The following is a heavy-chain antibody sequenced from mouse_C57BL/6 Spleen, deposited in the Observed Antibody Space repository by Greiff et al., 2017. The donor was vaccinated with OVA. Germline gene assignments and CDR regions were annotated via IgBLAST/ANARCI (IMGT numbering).Heavy chain of an antibody. CDR3: ASSGGLRRGDYYDG. D-gene: IGHD2-4*01. V-gene: IGHV14-2*01. CDR2: IDPEDGGT. J-gene: IGHJ2*01. Sequence: VQLQQSGAELVKPGASVKLSCTASGFTIKDYYMHWVKQRTEQGLEWIGRIDPEDGGTKYDPKFQGKATITADTSSNTAYLQLSSLTSEDSAVYSGASSGGLRRGDYYDGRGQGATLTAS. CDR1: GFTIKDYY.